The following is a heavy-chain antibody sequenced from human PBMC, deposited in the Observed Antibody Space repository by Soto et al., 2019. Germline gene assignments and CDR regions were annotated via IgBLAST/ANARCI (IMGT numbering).Heavy chain of an antibody. CDR2: ISWNSGNK. Sequence: EVQLVESGGDLVQPGRSLRLSCAASGFTFDDYAKHWVRQAPGKGLEWVSGISWNSGNKGYADSVKGRFTISRDNAKNFLYLEMNSLRAEDTALYYCAKEAGLVRFFDWLSNGLDVWGQGTAVTVS. V-gene: IGHV3-9*01. CDR3: AKEAGLVRFFDWLSNGLDV. D-gene: IGHD3-9*01. J-gene: IGHJ6*02. CDR1: GFTFDDYA.